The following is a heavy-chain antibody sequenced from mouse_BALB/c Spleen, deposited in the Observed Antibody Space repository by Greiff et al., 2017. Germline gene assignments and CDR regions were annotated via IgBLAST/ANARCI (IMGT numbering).Heavy chain of an antibody. CDR1: GYTFTSYW. Sequence: QVQLQQSGAELAKPGASVKMSCKASGYTFTSYWMHWVKQRPGQGLEWIGYINPSTGYTEYNQKFKDKATLTADKSSSTAYMQLSSLTSEDSAVYYCARWAYYGNLFDYWGQGTTLTVSS. D-gene: IGHD2-10*01. CDR2: INPSTGYT. V-gene: IGHV1-7*01. CDR3: ARWAYYGNLFDY. J-gene: IGHJ2*01.